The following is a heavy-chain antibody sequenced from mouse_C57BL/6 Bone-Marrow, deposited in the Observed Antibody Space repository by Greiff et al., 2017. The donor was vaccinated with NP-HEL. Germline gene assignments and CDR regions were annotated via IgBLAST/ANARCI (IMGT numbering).Heavy chain of an antibody. J-gene: IGHJ4*01. Sequence: EVKLLESGPELVKPGASVKISCKASGYTFTDYYMNWVKQSHGKSLEWIGDINPNNGGTSYNQKLKGKATLTVDKSSSTTYMELRSLTSEDSAVYYCARCEISITTVVAPYYYAMDYWGQGTSVTVSS. CDR1: GYTFTDYY. V-gene: IGHV1-26*01. CDR2: INPNNGGT. CDR3: ARCEISITTVVAPYYYAMDY. D-gene: IGHD1-1*01.